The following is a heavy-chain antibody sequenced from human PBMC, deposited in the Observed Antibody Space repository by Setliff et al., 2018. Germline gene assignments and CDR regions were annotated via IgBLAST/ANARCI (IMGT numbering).Heavy chain of an antibody. V-gene: IGHV4-39*01. CDR3: ASHPRVTIFGVVAFDY. CDR1: GGPINSDRYY. CDR2: MYSSGST. D-gene: IGHD3-3*01. J-gene: IGHJ4*02. Sequence: TLSLTCTVSGGPINSDRYYWGWIRQPPGKGLEWIGSMYSSGSTYYNPSLKSRVTISVDTSQNQFSLKLSSVTAADTAAYYCASHPRVTIFGVVAFDYWGQGSLVTVSS.